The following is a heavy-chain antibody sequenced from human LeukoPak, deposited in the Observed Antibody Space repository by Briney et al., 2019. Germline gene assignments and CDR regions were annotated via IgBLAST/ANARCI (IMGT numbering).Heavy chain of an antibody. D-gene: IGHD2-15*01. Sequence: GGSLRLSCAASGVTFSSYAMHWVRQAPGKGLEWVAVISYDGSNKYYADSVKGRFTISRDNSKNTLYLQMNSLRAEDTAVYYCATYPFRYCSGGSCYPPDYWGQGTLVTVSS. V-gene: IGHV3-30*04. CDR3: ATYPFRYCSGGSCYPPDY. CDR1: GVTFSSYA. J-gene: IGHJ4*02. CDR2: ISYDGSNK.